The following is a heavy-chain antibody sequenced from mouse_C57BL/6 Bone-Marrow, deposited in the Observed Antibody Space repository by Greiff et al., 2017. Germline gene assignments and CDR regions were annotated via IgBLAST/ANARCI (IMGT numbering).Heavy chain of an antibody. Sequence: VQLQESGAELVKPGASVKLSCKASGYTFTEYTIHWVKQRSGQGLEWIGWFYPGSGRIKYNEKFKDKATLTADKSSSTVYMELSRLTSEDSAVYCCARHEDEGDYGNPWFAYWGQGTLVTVSA. J-gene: IGHJ3*01. D-gene: IGHD2-1*01. CDR3: ARHEDEGDYGNPWFAY. CDR1: GYTFTEYT. V-gene: IGHV1-62-2*01. CDR2: FYPGSGRI.